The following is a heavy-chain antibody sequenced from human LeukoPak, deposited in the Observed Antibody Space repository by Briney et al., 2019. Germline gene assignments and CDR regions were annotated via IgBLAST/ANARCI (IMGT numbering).Heavy chain of an antibody. V-gene: IGHV1-3*01. Sequence: GASVKVSCKASGYTFTSYAMHWVRQAPGQRLEWMGWINAGNGNTKYSQKFQGRVTITRDTSASTAYMELSSLRSEDTAVYYCATPRGAYSSGWYPLGYWGQGTLVTLSS. CDR1: GYTFTSYA. J-gene: IGHJ4*02. CDR2: INAGNGNT. CDR3: ATPRGAYSSGWYPLGY. D-gene: IGHD6-19*01.